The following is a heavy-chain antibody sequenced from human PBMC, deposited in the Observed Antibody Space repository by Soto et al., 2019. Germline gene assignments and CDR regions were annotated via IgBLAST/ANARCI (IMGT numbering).Heavy chain of an antibody. V-gene: IGHV5-51*01. D-gene: IGHD6-13*01. CDR3: VRPAGAGKYYCGMDV. J-gene: IGHJ6*04. CDR2: IYPGDSDT. Sequence: PGESLKISCKGSGYSFTSYWIGWVRQMPGKGLELMGIIYPGDSDTRYSPSFQGQVTISADKSISTAYLQWSSLKASDTAMYYCVRPAGAGKYYCGMDVWRKGTRITVSS. CDR1: GYSFTSYW.